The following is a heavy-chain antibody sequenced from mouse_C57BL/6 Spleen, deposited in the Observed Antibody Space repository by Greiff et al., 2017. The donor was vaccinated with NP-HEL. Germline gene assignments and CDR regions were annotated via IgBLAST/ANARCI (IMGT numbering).Heavy chain of an antibody. CDR3: ARRGPDYYGSRYYAMDY. CDR1: GYTFTSYG. D-gene: IGHD1-1*01. V-gene: IGHV1-81*01. J-gene: IGHJ4*01. CDR2: IYPRSGNT. Sequence: VQLQQSGAELARPGASVKLSCKASGYTFTSYGISWVKQRTGQGLEWIGEIYPRSGNTYYNEKFKGKATLTADKSSSTAYMELRSLTSEDSAVYFCARRGPDYYGSRYYAMDYWGQGTSVTVSS.